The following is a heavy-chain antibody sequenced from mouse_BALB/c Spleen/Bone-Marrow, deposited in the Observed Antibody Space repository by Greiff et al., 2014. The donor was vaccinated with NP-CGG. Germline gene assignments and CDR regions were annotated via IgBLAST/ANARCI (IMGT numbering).Heavy chain of an antibody. V-gene: IGHV2-9*02. CDR2: IWAGGST. Sequence: VKLVESGPGLVAPSQSLSITCTVSGFSLTNYCVHWVRQPPGKGLEWLGAIWAGGSTNYKSALMSRLSISKDNSKSQVFLKMNSLRTDDTAMYYCARDGATATLAYWGQGTLVTVSA. CDR1: GFSLTNYC. J-gene: IGHJ3*01. CDR3: ARDGATATLAY. D-gene: IGHD1-2*01.